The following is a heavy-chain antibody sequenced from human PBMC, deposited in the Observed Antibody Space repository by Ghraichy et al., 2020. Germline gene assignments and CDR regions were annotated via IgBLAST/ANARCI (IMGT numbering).Heavy chain of an antibody. J-gene: IGHJ4*02. CDR3: VKGSWQPRGGETEYFLEY. D-gene: IGHD3-16*01. CDR1: GYTFTSYD. Sequence: ASVKVSCKASGYTFTSYDVNWVRQATGQGLEWMGWMNPNSGNTGYVQKFQGRVTMTRNTSINTAYVELRSLTSEDTAVYYCVKGSWQPRGGETEYFLEYWGQGTQVTVSP. V-gene: IGHV1-8*01. CDR2: MNPNSGNT.